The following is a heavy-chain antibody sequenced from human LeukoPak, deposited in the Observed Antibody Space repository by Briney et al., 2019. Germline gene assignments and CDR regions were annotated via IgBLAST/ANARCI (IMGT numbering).Heavy chain of an antibody. Sequence: ASVKVSCKASGGIFSSYAISWVRQAPGQGLEWMGGIIPIFGTANYAQKFQGRVTITADKSTSTAYMGLSSLRSEDTAVYYCARGYCSGGSCLRWKNPYPFDYWGQGTLVTVSS. CDR1: GGIFSSYA. CDR2: IIPIFGTA. V-gene: IGHV1-69*06. CDR3: ARGYCSGGSCLRWKNPYPFDY. D-gene: IGHD2-15*01. J-gene: IGHJ4*02.